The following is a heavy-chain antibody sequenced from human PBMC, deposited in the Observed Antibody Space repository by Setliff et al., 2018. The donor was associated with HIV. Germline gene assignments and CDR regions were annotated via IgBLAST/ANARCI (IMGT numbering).Heavy chain of an antibody. V-gene: IGHV3-21*01. CDR2: ISGNSNYI. J-gene: IGHJ4*02. CDR3: ARDTNSYGPSDN. D-gene: IGHD5-18*01. CDR1: GFTFSTYT. Sequence: GGSLRLSCAASGFTFSTYTMNWVRQAPGRGLEWVSSISGNSNYIYYADSVKGRFTISRDNAKNSLYLQMNSLRAEDTAVYYCARDTNSYGPSDNWGQGTLVTVSS.